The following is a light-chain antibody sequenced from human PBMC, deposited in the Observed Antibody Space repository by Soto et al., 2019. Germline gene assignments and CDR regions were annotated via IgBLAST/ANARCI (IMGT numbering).Light chain of an antibody. J-gene: IGLJ2*01. V-gene: IGLV2-11*01. CDR1: YSDVGTFYF. Sequence: QSALTQPRSVSGSPGQSVTISCTGSYSDVGTFYFVSWYQQYPGKGPKLIIFDVTERPSGVPDRFSGSKSGNTASLTISGLQAEDEADYYCQSYDSSLSGVVFGGGTKLTVL. CDR3: QSYDSSLSGVV. CDR2: DVT.